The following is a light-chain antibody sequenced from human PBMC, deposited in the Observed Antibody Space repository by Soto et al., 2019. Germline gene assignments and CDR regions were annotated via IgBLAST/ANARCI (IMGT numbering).Light chain of an antibody. J-gene: IGLJ1*01. V-gene: IGLV2-14*03. CDR3: SSYTSSITLLYV. Sequence: QSALTQPASVSGSLGQSITISCTGTSSDVGGYNYVSWYQHHPGKAPKLMIYDVSNRPSGVSNRFSGSKSGNTASLTISGLQAEDEADYYCSSYTSSITLLYVFGTGTKLTVL. CDR2: DVS. CDR1: SSDVGGYNY.